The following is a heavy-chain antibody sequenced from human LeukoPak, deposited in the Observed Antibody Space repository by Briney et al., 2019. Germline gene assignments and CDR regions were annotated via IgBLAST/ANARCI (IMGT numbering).Heavy chain of an antibody. D-gene: IGHD2-2*01. Sequence: PGGSLRLSCAASGFTVSSNYMSWVRQAPGKGRECGSVIYSGGSTYYADSVKGRFTISRDNSKNTLYIQMNSLRAEDTAVYYCARVRYCSSTSCSNFDYWGQGTLVTVSS. CDR3: ARVRYCSSTSCSNFDY. CDR2: IYSGGST. V-gene: IGHV3-66*02. CDR1: GFTVSSNY. J-gene: IGHJ4*02.